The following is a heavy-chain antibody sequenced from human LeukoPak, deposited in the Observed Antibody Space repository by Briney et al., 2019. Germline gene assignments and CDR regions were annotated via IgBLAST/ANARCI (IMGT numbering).Heavy chain of an antibody. CDR1: GFTFSSYE. Sequence: GGSLRLSCAASGFTFSSYEMNWVRQAPGKGLEWVSYISSSGSTIYYADSVKGRFTISRDNAKNSLYLQMNSLRAEDTAVYYCARGIVGATLSDAFDIWGQGTMVTVSS. CDR2: ISSSGSTI. J-gene: IGHJ3*02. V-gene: IGHV3-48*03. CDR3: ARGIVGATLSDAFDI. D-gene: IGHD1-26*01.